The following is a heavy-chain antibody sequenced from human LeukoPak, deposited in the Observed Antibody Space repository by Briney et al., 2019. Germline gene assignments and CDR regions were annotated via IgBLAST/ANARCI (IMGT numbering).Heavy chain of an antibody. CDR3: TRVTTGHDY. CDR1: GVSFDYYY. V-gene: IGHV4-34*01. J-gene: IGHJ4*02. CDR2: INHSGYT. Sequence: SETLSLTCAVSGVSFDYYYWAWVRQTPGKGLEWIGEINHSGYTNDSPSLKSRVTLSIDTSRKQFSLNLRSVTVADAGTYYCTRVTTGHDYWGQGTLVTVSS. D-gene: IGHD4-17*01.